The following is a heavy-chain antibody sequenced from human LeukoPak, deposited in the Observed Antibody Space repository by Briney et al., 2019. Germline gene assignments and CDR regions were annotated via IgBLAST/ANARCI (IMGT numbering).Heavy chain of an antibody. CDR2: VSGSGGST. J-gene: IGHJ4*02. D-gene: IGHD2-21*02. Sequence: GGSLRLSCAASGFTFSSYAMSWVRQAPGQGLEWVSAVSGSGGSTYYADSVKGRFTISRDNSKNTLYLQMNSLRAEDTAVYYCAREDFNDYYFDYWGQGTLVTVSS. V-gene: IGHV3-23*01. CDR3: AREDFNDYYFDY. CDR1: GFTFSSYA.